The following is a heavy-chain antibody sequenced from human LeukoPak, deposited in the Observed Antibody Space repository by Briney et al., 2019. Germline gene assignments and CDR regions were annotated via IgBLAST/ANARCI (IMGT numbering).Heavy chain of an antibody. CDR3: ARGDYGGDYFDS. D-gene: IGHD4-23*01. CDR1: GFTLSDHY. CDR2: ISSGSTYT. J-gene: IGHJ4*02. Sequence: PGGSLRLSCEASGFTLSDHYMSWIRQAPGKGLEWVSYISSGSTYTNYADSVEDRFTISRDNAKNSLYLQMNSLRAEDTAVYYCARGDYGGDYFDSWGQGTLVTVSS. V-gene: IGHV3-11*05.